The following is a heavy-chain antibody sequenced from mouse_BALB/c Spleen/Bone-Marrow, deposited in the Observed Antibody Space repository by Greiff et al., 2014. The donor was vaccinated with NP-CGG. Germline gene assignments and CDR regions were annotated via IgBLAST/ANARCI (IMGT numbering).Heavy chain of an antibody. D-gene: IGHD1-1*01. Sequence: LVKTGASVKISCKASDYSFTDYYMHWVKQTHGRSLEWIGYISCYNGATSYNQKFKGKATFTVDTSSNTAYMQFSSLTSEDSAVYYCARSEGIYYYGSSYALDYWGQGTSVTVSS. V-gene: IGHV1S34*01. CDR1: DYSFTDYY. J-gene: IGHJ4*01. CDR3: ARSEGIYYYGSSYALDY. CDR2: ISCYNGAT.